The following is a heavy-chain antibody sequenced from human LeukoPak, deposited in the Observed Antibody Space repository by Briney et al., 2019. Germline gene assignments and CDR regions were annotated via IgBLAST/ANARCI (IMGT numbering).Heavy chain of an antibody. D-gene: IGHD3-22*01. V-gene: IGHV1-18*01. CDR3: ARGHYYDSSGFPFDY. Sequence: GASVKVSCKASGYTFTSYGISWVRQAPGQGLEWMGWISAYNGNTNYAQKLQGRVTMTTDTSTSTAYMELRSLRSDDTAVYYCARGHYYDSSGFPFDYRGQGTLVTVSS. J-gene: IGHJ4*02. CDR1: GYTFTSYG. CDR2: ISAYNGNT.